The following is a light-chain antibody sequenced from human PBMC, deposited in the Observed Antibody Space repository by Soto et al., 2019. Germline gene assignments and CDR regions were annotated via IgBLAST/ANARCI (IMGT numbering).Light chain of an antibody. CDR1: QSVSSN. CDR3: QQYGSSPRT. J-gene: IGKJ1*01. Sequence: EIVLTQSPGTLSLSPGERATLSCRASQSVSSNLAWYQQKPGQAPRLLIYGASNRATGIPDRFSGSGSGTDFTLTISRLEPEDFAVYYCQQYGSSPRTFGQGTKV. V-gene: IGKV3-20*01. CDR2: GAS.